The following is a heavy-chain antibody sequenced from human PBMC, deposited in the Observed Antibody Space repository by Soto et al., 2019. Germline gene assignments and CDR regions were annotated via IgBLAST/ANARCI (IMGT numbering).Heavy chain of an antibody. D-gene: IGHD6-19*01. CDR3: ARGWYSSGWYYFGY. V-gene: IGHV4-59*01. CDR2: IYYTGST. J-gene: IGHJ4*02. Sequence: TLSLTCTVSGGSISSYYWSWIRQPPGKGLEWIGSIYYTGSTNYNPSLKSRVTISVDPYKNQLSLKLSSVTAADTAVYYCARGWYSSGWYYFGYWGQGTLVTVSS. CDR1: GGSISSYY.